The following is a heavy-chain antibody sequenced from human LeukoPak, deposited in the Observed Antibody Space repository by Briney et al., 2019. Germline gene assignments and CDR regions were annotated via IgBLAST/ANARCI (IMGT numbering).Heavy chain of an antibody. J-gene: IGHJ6*02. Sequence: SVKVSCTASGGTFSSYAISWVRQAPGQGLEWMGGIIPIFGTANYAQKFQGRVTITADESTSTAYMELSSLRSEDTAVYYCARESEGVVVVPAATYGMDVWGQGTTVTVSS. D-gene: IGHD2-2*01. CDR2: IIPIFGTA. CDR1: GGTFSSYA. V-gene: IGHV1-69*01. CDR3: ARESEGVVVVPAATYGMDV.